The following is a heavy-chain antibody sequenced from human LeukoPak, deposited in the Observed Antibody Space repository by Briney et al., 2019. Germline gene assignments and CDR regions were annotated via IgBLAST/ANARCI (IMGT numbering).Heavy chain of an antibody. CDR1: GFTFSSYA. D-gene: IGHD6-6*01. CDR3: ARVVHRYYYYMDV. Sequence: GGSLRLSCAATGFTFSSYAMHWVRQAPGKGLEWVAVISYDGSNKYYADSVKGRFTISRDNSKNTLYPQMNSLRAEDTAVYYCARVVHRYYYYMDVWGKGTTVTVSS. V-gene: IGHV3-30*04. CDR2: ISYDGSNK. J-gene: IGHJ6*03.